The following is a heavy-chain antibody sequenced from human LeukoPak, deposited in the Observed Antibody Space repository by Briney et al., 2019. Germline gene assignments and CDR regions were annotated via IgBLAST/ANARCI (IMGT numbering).Heavy chain of an antibody. CDR2: IDPSESYT. CDR3: ARLEGGVIVDY. J-gene: IGHJ4*02. V-gene: IGHV5-10-1*01. CDR1: GYSFTIYW. Sequence: GESLRISCKGSGYSFTIYWITWVRQMPGKGLEWMGRIDPSESYTNYSPSFQGHVTISADKSITTAYLQWSSLKASDTAMYYCARLEGGVIVDYWGQGTLVTVSS. D-gene: IGHD3-16*02.